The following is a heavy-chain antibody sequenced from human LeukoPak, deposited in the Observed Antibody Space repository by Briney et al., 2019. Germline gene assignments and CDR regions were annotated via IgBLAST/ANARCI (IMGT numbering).Heavy chain of an antibody. J-gene: IGHJ5*02. V-gene: IGHV4-39*02. D-gene: IGHD3-10*01. Sequence: SETLSLTCTVSGGSISNTYYYWAWTRQPPGEGLEWIGTIYYSGTTYYNPSLKSRVTISVDTSKNHFSLKLSSVTAADTAVYYCARGHYFASGNYYRGWFDPWGQGSLVTVSS. CDR3: ARGHYFASGNYYRGWFDP. CDR1: GGSISNTYYY. CDR2: IYYSGTT.